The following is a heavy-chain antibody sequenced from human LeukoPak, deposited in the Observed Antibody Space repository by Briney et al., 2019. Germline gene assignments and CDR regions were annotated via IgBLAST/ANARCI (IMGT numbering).Heavy chain of an antibody. D-gene: IGHD3-10*01. CDR2: IKQDGSEK. V-gene: IGHV3-7*04. J-gene: IGHJ4*02. Sequence: ETLSLTCTVSGGSISSYYWSWIRQPPGKGLEWVAHIKQDGSEKNYVDSVKGRFTISRDNAKNSLYLQMNSLRAEDSAVYYCARAGRWDTSIDYWGQGTLVTVSS. CDR3: ARAGRWDTSIDY. CDR1: GGSISSYY.